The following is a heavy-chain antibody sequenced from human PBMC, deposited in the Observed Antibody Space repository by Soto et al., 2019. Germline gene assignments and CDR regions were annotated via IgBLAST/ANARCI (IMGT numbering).Heavy chain of an antibody. CDR1: GFTFSSYS. CDR2: ISSSGGST. CDR3: ARAPASSLTASRPFDY. J-gene: IGHJ4*02. Sequence: EVQLVESGGGLVQPGGSLRLSCAASGFTFSSYSMNWVRQAPGKGLEWVSYISSSGGSTYYADSVKGRFTIARDNSKSTLSLQMNSLRVDDTALYYCARAPASSLTASRPFDYWGQGTLVTVSS. D-gene: IGHD5-18*01. V-gene: IGHV3-48*01.